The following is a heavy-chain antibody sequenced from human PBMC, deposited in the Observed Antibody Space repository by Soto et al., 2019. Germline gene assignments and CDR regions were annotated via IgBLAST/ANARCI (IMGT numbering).Heavy chain of an antibody. J-gene: IGHJ4*02. Sequence: EVQLLESGGGLVQPGGSLRLSYAASGFTFSSYAMSWVRQAPGKGLEWVSAISGSGGSTYYAYSVKGRFTISRDNSKNTRYLQMNSLRAEYTAVYYCAKESRLDYFDYWGQGTLVTVSS. V-gene: IGHV3-23*01. CDR2: ISGSGGST. CDR3: AKESRLDYFDY. CDR1: GFTFSSYA.